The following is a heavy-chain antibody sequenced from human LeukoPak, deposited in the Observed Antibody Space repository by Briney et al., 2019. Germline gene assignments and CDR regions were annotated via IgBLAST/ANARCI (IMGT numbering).Heavy chain of an antibody. V-gene: IGHV3-7*04. D-gene: IGHD6-19*01. CDR3: AGGGGWYIDY. CDR1: GLTFSSNW. J-gene: IGHJ4*02. Sequence: GGSLRLSCAASGLTFSSNWMNWVRQAPGKGLEWVANIKQDGSAKNYVDSVGGRFTISRDNAQNSLYLQMNSLRAEDTAVYYCAGGGGWYIDYWGKGTLVTVSS. CDR2: IKQDGSAK.